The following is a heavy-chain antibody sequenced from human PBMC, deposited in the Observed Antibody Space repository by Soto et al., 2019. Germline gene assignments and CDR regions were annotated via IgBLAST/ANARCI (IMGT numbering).Heavy chain of an antibody. CDR3: ARGDLEFDY. Sequence: PGGSLRLSCAASGFTFSSYGMHWVRQAPGKGLEWVAVIWYDGSNKYYADSVKGRLTISRDNSKNTLYLQMNSLRAEGTAVYYCARGDLEFDYWGQGTLVTVSS. CDR2: IWYDGSNK. CDR1: GFTFSSYG. D-gene: IGHD1-26*01. V-gene: IGHV3-33*01. J-gene: IGHJ4*02.